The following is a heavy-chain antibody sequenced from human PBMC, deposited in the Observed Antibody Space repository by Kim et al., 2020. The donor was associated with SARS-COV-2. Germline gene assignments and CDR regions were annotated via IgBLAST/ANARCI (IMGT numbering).Heavy chain of an antibody. V-gene: IGHV4-39*07. D-gene: IGHD3-10*01. J-gene: IGHJ5*01. CDR2: IYYSGST. CDR3: ARNRVTMVRGVNRPNW. Sequence: SETLSLTCTVSGGSISSSSYYWGWIRQPPGKGLEWMGSIYYSGSTYYNPSLKSRVTISVDTSKNQFSLKLSSVTAADTAVYYCARNRVTMVRGVNRPNW. CDR1: GGSISSSSYY.